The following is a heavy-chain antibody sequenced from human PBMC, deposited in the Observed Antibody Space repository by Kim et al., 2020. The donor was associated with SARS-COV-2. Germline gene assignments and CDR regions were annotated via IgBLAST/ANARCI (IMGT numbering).Heavy chain of an antibody. V-gene: IGHV4-59*01. CDR3: SRLGYFHIFDA. Sequence: SETLSLTCTVSGGSISSYYWSWIRQPPARVLEWMGSIYYSRSTNNHPSPKSRVAISVDNSTNQFSLKLSSLAAADTAAFYYSRLGYFHIFDA. J-gene: IGHJ3*01. D-gene: IGHD3-9*01. CDR2: IYYSRST. CDR1: GGSISSYY.